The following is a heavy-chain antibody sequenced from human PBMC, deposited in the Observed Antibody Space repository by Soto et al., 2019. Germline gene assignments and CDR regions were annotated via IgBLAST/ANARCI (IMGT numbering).Heavy chain of an antibody. CDR2: IIPIFGTA. J-gene: IGHJ4*02. V-gene: IGHV1-69*12. D-gene: IGHD3-22*01. CDR3: ARNEHHYYDSSGPYYFDY. CDR1: GGTFSSYA. Sequence: QVQLVQSGAEVKKPGSSVKVSCKASGGTFSSYAISWVRQAPGQGLEWMGGIIPIFGTANYAQKFQGRVTITADESTSTAYMELSSLRSEDTAVYYCARNEHHYYDSSGPYYFDYWGQGTLVTVSS.